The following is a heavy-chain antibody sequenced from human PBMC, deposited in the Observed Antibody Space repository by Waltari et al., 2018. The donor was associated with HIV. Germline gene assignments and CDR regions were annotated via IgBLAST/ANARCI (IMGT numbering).Heavy chain of an antibody. CDR2: INPNRGAT. Sequence: QVQLVQSGAEVKKPGASVKVSCKASGYTFTGYYMHWVRQAPVQWLEGMGWINPNRGATNYAQKFQGRVTMTRDTSISTAYMELNSLRSHDMAVYYCARPLPYCSTSSCPYFDPWGQGTLVTVSS. CDR3: ARPLPYCSTSSCPYFDP. J-gene: IGHJ5*02. CDR1: GYTFTGYY. D-gene: IGHD2-2*01. V-gene: IGHV1-2*02.